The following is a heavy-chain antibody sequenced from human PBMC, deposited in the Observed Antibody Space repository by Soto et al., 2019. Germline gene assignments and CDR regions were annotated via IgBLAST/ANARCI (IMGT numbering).Heavy chain of an antibody. D-gene: IGHD3-3*01. CDR1: GFTFKNYA. J-gene: IGHJ6*02. Sequence: GALRLSCRASGFTFKNYAMTWVRKCPGKGLQWVSLMTGGGTTDYADSAKGRFIISRDNSKNTLSLQMHNLRADDTALYYCAKLKGGLGRFYGLDAWGQGTMVTVSS. CDR2: MTGGGTT. V-gene: IGHV3-23*01. CDR3: AKLKGGLGRFYGLDA.